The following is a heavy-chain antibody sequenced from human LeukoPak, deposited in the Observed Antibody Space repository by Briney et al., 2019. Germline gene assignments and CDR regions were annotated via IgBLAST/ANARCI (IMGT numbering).Heavy chain of an antibody. J-gene: IGHJ4*02. CDR1: GYTFTSYA. CDR2: INTNTGNP. V-gene: IGHV7-4-1*02. Sequence: ASVKVSCKASGYTFTSYAMNWVRQAPGQGLEWMGWINTNTGNPTYAQGFTGRFVFSLDTSVSTAYLQISSLKAEDTAVYYCARDSIGITTYDSYFDYWGQGTLVTVSS. D-gene: IGHD3-22*01. CDR3: ARDSIGITTYDSYFDY.